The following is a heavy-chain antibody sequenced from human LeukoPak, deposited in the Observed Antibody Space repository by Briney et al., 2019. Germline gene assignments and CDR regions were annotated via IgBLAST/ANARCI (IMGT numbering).Heavy chain of an antibody. CDR2: IYYSGST. CDR3: ARAGATGTLRFDY. V-gene: IGHV4-39*01. J-gene: IGHJ4*02. Sequence: PSETLSLTCTVSGGSISSSSYYWGWIRQPPGKGLEWIGSIYYSGSTYYNPSLKSRVTISVDTSKNQFSLKLSSVTAADTAVYYCARAGATGTLRFDYWGQGTLVTVSS. CDR1: GGSISSSSYY. D-gene: IGHD1-14*01.